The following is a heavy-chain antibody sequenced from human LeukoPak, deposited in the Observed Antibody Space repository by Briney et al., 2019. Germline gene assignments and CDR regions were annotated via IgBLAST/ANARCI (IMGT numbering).Heavy chain of an antibody. D-gene: IGHD3-22*01. CDR1: GFTFSSYW. CDR2: ISSSSSYI. Sequence: PGGSLRLSCAASGFTFSSYWMSWVRQAPGKGLEWVSSISSSSSYIYYADSVKGRFTISRDNAKNSLYLQMNSLRAEDTAVYYCARDTSYYYDSSGYPIYYFDYWGQGTLVTVSS. CDR3: ARDTSYYYDSSGYPIYYFDY. V-gene: IGHV3-21*01. J-gene: IGHJ4*02.